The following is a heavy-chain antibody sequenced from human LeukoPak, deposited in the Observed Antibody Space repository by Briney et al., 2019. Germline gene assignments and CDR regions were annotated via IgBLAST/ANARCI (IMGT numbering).Heavy chain of an antibody. Sequence: GASVKVSCKASGYTFSNYGITWVRQAPGQGLEWMGWISAYSGSINYAQKLQGRVTMTTDTSTNTAYMDLRSLRSDDTAVYYCAIGVTTVTNGFDYWGQGTLVTVSS. J-gene: IGHJ4*02. V-gene: IGHV1-18*01. CDR3: AIGVTTVTNGFDY. D-gene: IGHD4-17*01. CDR2: ISAYSGSI. CDR1: GYTFSNYG.